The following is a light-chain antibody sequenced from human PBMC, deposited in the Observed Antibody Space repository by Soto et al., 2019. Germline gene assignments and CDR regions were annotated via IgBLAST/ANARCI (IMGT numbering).Light chain of an antibody. V-gene: IGKV3-20*01. CDR1: QSVSSSY. J-gene: IGKJ1*01. CDR3: QQYGSSPKT. Sequence: EIVLTQPPGTLSLSPGERATLSCRASQSVSSSYLAWYQQKPGQAPRLLIYGASSRATGIPDRFSGGGSGTDFTLTISRLEPEDFAVYYCQQYGSSPKTFGQGTKVDIK. CDR2: GAS.